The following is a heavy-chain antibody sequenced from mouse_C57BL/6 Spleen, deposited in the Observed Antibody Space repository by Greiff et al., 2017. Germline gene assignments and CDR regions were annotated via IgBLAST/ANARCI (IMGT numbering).Heavy chain of an antibody. CDR1: GYTFTSYW. J-gene: IGHJ3*01. D-gene: IGHD3-2*02. Sequence: QVQLQQPGAELVMPGASVKLSCKASGYTFTSYWMHWVKQRPGQGLEWIGEIDPSDSYTNYNQKFKGKSTLTVDKSSSTAYMQLSSLTSEDSAVYYCAREREKTAQATLFAYWGQGTLVTVYA. V-gene: IGHV1-69*01. CDR3: AREREKTAQATLFAY. CDR2: IDPSDSYT.